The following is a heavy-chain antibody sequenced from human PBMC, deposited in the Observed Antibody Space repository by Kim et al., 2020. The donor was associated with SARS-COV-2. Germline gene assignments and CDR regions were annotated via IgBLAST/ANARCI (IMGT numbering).Heavy chain of an antibody. V-gene: IGHV3-21*01. CDR3: ARDHRREFLEWLLGSLIDY. Sequence: GGSLRLSCAASGFTFSSYSMNWVRQAPGKGLEWVSSISSSSSYIYYADSVKGRFTISRDNAKNSLYLQMNSLRAEDTAVYYCARDHRREFLEWLLGSLIDYWGQGTLVTVSS. D-gene: IGHD3-3*01. CDR2: ISSSSSYI. CDR1: GFTFSSYS. J-gene: IGHJ4*02.